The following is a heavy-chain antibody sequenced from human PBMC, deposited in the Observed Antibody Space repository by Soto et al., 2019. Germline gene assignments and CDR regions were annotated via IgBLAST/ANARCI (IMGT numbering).Heavy chain of an antibody. D-gene: IGHD3-3*02. CDR2: MWYDGTNK. CDR1: GFTFSNYG. CDR3: AMADISTYYKGPADY. J-gene: IGHJ4*02. V-gene: IGHV3-33*01. Sequence: GGSLRLSCVASGFTFSNYGMHWVRQAPGRGLEWVALMWYDGTNKYYADSVKGRFTISRDNSKNTLYLQVSSLRAEDTAVYYCAMADISTYYKGPADYWGQGTLVTVSS.